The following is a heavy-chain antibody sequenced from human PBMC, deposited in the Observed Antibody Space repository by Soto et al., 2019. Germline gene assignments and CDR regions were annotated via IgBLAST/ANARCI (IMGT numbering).Heavy chain of an antibody. J-gene: IGHJ3*02. CDR2: INHSGST. V-gene: IGHV4-34*01. CDR1: GGSFSGYY. CDR3: ARGSVGGSSSVVDAFDI. D-gene: IGHD6-6*01. Sequence: SETLSLTCAVYGGSFSGYYWSWIRQPPGKGLEWIGEINHSGSTNYNPSLKSRVTISVDTSKNQFSLKLSSVTAADTAVYYCARGSVGGSSSVVDAFDIWGQGTMVTVSS.